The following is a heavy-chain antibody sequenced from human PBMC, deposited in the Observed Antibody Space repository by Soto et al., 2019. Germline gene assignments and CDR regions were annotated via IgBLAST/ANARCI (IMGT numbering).Heavy chain of an antibody. D-gene: IGHD3-10*01. CDR3: ASSYGSGYRAFDY. V-gene: IGHV1-69*02. CDR2: VNPIVSMS. CDR1: GDTFNFYS. Sequence: QVQLVQSGAEVKRPGSSVKVSCKASGDTFNFYSINWVRQAPGLGLEWMGRVNPIVSMSNYAQKFQGRVTMTADKSTSTAYMELSILRSEATAIYYCASSYGSGYRAFDYWGQGALGTVSS. J-gene: IGHJ4*02.